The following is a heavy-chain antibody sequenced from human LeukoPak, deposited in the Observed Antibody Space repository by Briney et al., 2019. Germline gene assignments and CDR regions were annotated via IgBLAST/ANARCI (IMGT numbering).Heavy chain of an antibody. CDR3: ARNGILDY. CDR1: GYNFSSYS. D-gene: IGHD2-8*01. CDR2: INSNGSNT. V-gene: IGHV3-48*01. Sequence: GESLRLSCAASGYNFSSYSMDWVRQAPGKGLEWISYINSNGSNTHYAPSFKGRFTISRDSAKNLLFLEINSLRAEDTAVYYCARNGILDYWCQGALVTVSS. J-gene: IGHJ4*02.